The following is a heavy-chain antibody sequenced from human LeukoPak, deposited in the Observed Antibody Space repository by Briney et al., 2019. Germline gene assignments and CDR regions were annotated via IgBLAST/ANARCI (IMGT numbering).Heavy chain of an antibody. CDR1: GFTFSSYG. CDR3: AKKRGARQQLALEIDDY. V-gene: IGHV3-30*18. D-gene: IGHD6-13*01. CDR2: ISYDGSNK. Sequence: GGSLRLSCAASGFTFSSYGMHWVRQAPGKGLEWVAVISYDGSNKYYADSVKGRFTISRDNSKNTLYLQMNSLRADDTAVYYCAKKRGARQQLALEIDDYWGQGTLVTVSS. J-gene: IGHJ4*02.